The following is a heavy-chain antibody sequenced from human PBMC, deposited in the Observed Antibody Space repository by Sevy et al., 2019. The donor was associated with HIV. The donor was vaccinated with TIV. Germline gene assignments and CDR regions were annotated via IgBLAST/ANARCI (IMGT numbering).Heavy chain of an antibody. CDR3: VRTYCSSTSCYYYHYGMDV. Sequence: GGSLRLSCSASGFTFSSYAMHWVRQAPGKGLEYVSAISSNGGSTYYADSVKGRFTNSRDNSKNTLYLQMGSMRAEDTAEHYCVRTYCSSTSCYYYHYGMDVWGQGTTVTVSS. CDR1: GFTFSSYA. J-gene: IGHJ6*02. V-gene: IGHV3-64D*06. CDR2: ISSNGGST. D-gene: IGHD2-2*01.